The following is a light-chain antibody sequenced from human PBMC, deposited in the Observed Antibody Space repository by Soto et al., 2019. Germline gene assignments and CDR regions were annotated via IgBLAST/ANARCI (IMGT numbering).Light chain of an antibody. Sequence: QSVLTQPASVSGSPGQSITISCTGTSSDVGGYNYVSWYQQYTGKATKLMIYEVSNRPSGVSNRFSGSKSGNTASLTISGLQSEDEADYYCISYASTNTYVFGTGTKLTVL. V-gene: IGLV2-14*01. CDR1: SSDVGGYNY. J-gene: IGLJ1*01. CDR3: ISYASTNTYV. CDR2: EVS.